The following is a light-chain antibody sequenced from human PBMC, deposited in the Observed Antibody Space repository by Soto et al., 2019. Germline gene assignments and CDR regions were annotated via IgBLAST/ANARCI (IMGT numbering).Light chain of an antibody. V-gene: IGLV2-14*01. CDR2: EVD. CDR1: SSDVGGYNY. CDR3: SSYTTSSTWV. Sequence: QSALTQPASVSGSPGQSITISCTGTSSDVGGYNYVSWYQHYPGKAPKLVIYEVDNRPSGISNRFSGSKSANTASLTISGLQAEDAADYYCSSYTTSSTWVFGGGTKLTVL. J-gene: IGLJ3*02.